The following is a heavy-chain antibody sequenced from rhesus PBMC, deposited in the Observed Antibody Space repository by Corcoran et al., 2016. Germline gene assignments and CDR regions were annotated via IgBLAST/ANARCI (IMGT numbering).Heavy chain of an antibody. D-gene: IGHD2-39*01. V-gene: IGHV4-57*02. J-gene: IGHJ5-2*02. CDR3: ARDYLGRGSLDG. CDR1: GGSISSSNW. CDR2: ISGSGGST. Sequence: QLQLQESGPGLVKPSETLSLTCAVSGGSISSSNWWSWIRQPSGKGLEWIGRISGSGGSTSDKPSLKGRVTISKEPAKNQFSLKLSSVTAADTAVYYCARDYLGRGSLDGWGRGVLVTVSS.